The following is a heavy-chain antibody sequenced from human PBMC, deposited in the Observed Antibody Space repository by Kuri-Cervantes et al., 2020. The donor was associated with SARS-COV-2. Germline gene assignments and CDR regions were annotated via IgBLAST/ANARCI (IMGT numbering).Heavy chain of an antibody. Sequence: GESLKISCAASGFTFSSYWMSWVRQAPGKGLEWVANIKQDGSEKYYVDSVKGRFTISRDNAKNSLYLQMNSLRAEDTALYYCARDRGPIAAAEFDYWGQGTLVTVSS. D-gene: IGHD6-13*01. CDR2: IKQDGSEK. CDR1: GFTFSSYW. CDR3: ARDRGPIAAAEFDY. V-gene: IGHV3-7*01. J-gene: IGHJ4*02.